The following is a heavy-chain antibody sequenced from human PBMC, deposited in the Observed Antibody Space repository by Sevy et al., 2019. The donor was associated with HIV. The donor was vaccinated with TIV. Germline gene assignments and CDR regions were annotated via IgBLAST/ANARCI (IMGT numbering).Heavy chain of an antibody. Sequence: GGSLRLSCAASGFTFHTYWMQWVRQAPGKGLEWVANIRQDGNEIYYADSVKDRFTISRDNAMQSLYLEMNNLRVEDSGIYYCARRYFDVWGQGTLVTVS. CDR1: GFTFHTYW. CDR3: ARRYFDV. CDR2: IRQDGNEI. V-gene: IGHV3-7*01. J-gene: IGHJ4*02.